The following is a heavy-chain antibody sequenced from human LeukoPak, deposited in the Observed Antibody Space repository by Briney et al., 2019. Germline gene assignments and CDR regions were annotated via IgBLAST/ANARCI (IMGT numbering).Heavy chain of an antibody. CDR3: ARDYDILAGPNPKYYYYYMDV. CDR2: IIPIFGTA. Sequence: SVKVSCKASGGTFSSCAISWVRQAPGQGLEWMGRIIPIFGTANYAQKFQGRVTITTDESTSTAYMELSSLRSEDTAVYYCARDYDILAGPNPKYYYYYMDVWGKGTTVTVSS. J-gene: IGHJ6*03. CDR1: GGTFSSCA. V-gene: IGHV1-69*05. D-gene: IGHD3-9*01.